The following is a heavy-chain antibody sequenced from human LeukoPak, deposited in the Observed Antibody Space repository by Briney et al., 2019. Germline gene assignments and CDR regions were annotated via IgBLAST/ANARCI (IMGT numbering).Heavy chain of an antibody. V-gene: IGHV4-39*07. CDR1: GGSISSSSYY. CDR2: IYYSGST. Sequence: SETLSLTCTVSGGSISSSSYYWGWIRQPPGKGLEWIGSIYYSGSTYYNPSLKSRVTIPVDTSKNQFSLKLSSVTAADTAVYYCARAVLLWFGELLPWFDPWGQGTLVTVSS. CDR3: ARAVLLWFGELLPWFDP. J-gene: IGHJ5*02. D-gene: IGHD3-10*01.